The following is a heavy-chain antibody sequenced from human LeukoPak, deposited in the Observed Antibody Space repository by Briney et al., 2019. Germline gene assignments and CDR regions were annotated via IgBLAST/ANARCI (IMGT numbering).Heavy chain of an antibody. V-gene: IGHV3-11*01. Sequence: PGGSLRLSCEVSGMTVSDAWMTWVRQAPGKGPEWVSYISSSGSTIYYADSVKGRFTISRDNAKNSLYLQMNSLRAGDTAVYYCAREAVAGDYWGQGTLVTVSS. J-gene: IGHJ4*02. CDR3: AREAVAGDY. D-gene: IGHD6-19*01. CDR1: GMTVSDAW. CDR2: ISSSGSTI.